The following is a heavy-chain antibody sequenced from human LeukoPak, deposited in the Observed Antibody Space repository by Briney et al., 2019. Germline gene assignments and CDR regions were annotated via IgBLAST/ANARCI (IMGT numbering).Heavy chain of an antibody. J-gene: IGHJ4*02. Sequence: GESLKISCKGSGYTFTSYWIGWVRQMPGKGLEWMGIIYPGDSDTRYSPSFQGQVTFSVDKSISTAYLQWSSLKASDTAMYYCASLAGYSSSWYPNYFDYWGQGTLVTVSS. V-gene: IGHV5-51*01. CDR3: ASLAGYSSSWYPNYFDY. CDR1: GYTFTSYW. D-gene: IGHD6-13*01. CDR2: IYPGDSDT.